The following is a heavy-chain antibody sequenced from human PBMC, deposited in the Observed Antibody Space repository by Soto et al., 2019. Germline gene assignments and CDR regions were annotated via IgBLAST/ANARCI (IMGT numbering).Heavy chain of an antibody. CDR3: ARDLGSGWTIDY. D-gene: IGHD6-19*01. CDR1: GFTFNTYS. CDR2: ISSSSRHI. V-gene: IGHV3-21*01. Sequence: GGSLRLSCAASGFTFNTYSMNWVRQAPGKGLEWVSGISSSSRHIYYADSVKGRFTISRDNAKSSLFLQMNSLRAEDTAVYYCARDLGSGWTIDYWGQGTLVTVSS. J-gene: IGHJ4*02.